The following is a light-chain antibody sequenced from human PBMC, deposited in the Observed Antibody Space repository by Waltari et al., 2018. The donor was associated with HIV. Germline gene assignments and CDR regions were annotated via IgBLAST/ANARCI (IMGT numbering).Light chain of an antibody. CDR2: NAA. J-gene: IGKJ3*01. V-gene: IGKV1-39*01. CDR1: QNIIKY. CDR3: QQSYSSPT. Sequence: DIQMTQSPLSLSASVGDRVTITCRASQNIIKYLHWYQQKPGKAPRIVIYNAANLQSGVPSRFSGSGSGTNFTLTISSVQTEDFATYSCQQSYSSPTFGPGTKVTVK.